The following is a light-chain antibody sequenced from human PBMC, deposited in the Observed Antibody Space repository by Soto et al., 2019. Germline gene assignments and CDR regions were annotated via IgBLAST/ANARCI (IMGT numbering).Light chain of an antibody. V-gene: IGKV1-39*01. Sequence: DIQMTQSASYLSAYSGDRVTITCRASQSIVTYLNWYIQRPGQAPKLLIYAASSLQSGVPSRVRVTGSGTAFTLTLGRLQPEEGSTDDCQPANSFPIPFAPGTRLEIK. J-gene: IGKJ5*01. CDR3: QPANSFPIP. CDR2: AAS. CDR1: QSIVTY.